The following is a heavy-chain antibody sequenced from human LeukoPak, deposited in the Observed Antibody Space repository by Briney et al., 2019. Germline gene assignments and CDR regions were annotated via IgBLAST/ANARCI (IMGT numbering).Heavy chain of an antibody. Sequence: SETLSLTCAVYGGTFSGYYWSWIRQPPGKGLEWIGEINHSGSTNYNPSLKSRVTISVDTSKNQFSLKLSSVTAADTAVYYCARAGYSSSWYPNWFDPWGQGTLVTVSS. CDR1: GGTFSGYY. D-gene: IGHD6-13*01. V-gene: IGHV4-34*01. CDR3: ARAGYSSSWYPNWFDP. CDR2: INHSGST. J-gene: IGHJ5*02.